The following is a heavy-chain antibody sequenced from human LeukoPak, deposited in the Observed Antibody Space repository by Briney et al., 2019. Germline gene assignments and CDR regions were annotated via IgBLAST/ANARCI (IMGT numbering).Heavy chain of an antibody. Sequence: PGGSLRLSCAASGFSLGLYWMHWVRQAPGHGLVWVSRINRDGSNTAYANSVKGRFTISRDNAKNTLYLHMHNLTVGDTAVYYCSRAVGSSPYYWGQGALVTVSS. D-gene: IGHD1-26*01. CDR1: GFSLGLYW. CDR3: SRAVGSSPYY. V-gene: IGHV3-74*01. J-gene: IGHJ4*02. CDR2: INRDGSNT.